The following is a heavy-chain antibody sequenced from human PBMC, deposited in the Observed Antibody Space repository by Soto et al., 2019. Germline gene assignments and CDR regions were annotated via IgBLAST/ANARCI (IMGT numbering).Heavy chain of an antibody. CDR3: ASVGYCSSTSCYQRELDYYGMDV. CDR1: GYTFTSYG. CDR2: ISAYNGNT. Sequence: GASVKVSCKASGYTFTSYGISWVRQAPGQGLEWMGWISAYNGNTNYAQKLQGRVTMTTDTSTSTAYMELRSLRSDDTAVYYCASVGYCSSTSCYQRELDYYGMDVWGQGTTVTVSS. D-gene: IGHD2-2*01. V-gene: IGHV1-18*01. J-gene: IGHJ6*02.